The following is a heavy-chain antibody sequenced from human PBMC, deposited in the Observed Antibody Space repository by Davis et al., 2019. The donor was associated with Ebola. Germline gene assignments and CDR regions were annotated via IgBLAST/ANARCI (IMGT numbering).Heavy chain of an antibody. V-gene: IGHV3-48*02. J-gene: IGHJ4*02. CDR1: GFTFSSYS. CDR3: ARDRYYYDSSGYYPV. D-gene: IGHD3-22*01. Sequence: GESLKISCAASGFTFSSYSMNWVRQAPGKGLEWVSYISSSSSTIYYADSVKGRFTISRDNAKNSLYLQMNSLRDEDTAVYYCARDRYYYDSSGYYPVWGQGTLVTVSS. CDR2: ISSSSSTI.